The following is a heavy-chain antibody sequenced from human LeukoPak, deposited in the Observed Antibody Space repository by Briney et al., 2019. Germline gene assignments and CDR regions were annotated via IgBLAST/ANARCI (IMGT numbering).Heavy chain of an antibody. CDR1: GGSISSGSYY. V-gene: IGHV4-61*02. CDR2: IYTSGST. CDR3: ARDLGEYSSSSGLGFDY. Sequence: PSETLSLTCTVSGGSISSGSYYWSWIRQPAGKGLEWIGRIYTSGSTNYNPSLKSRVTISVDTSKNQFSLRLSSMTAADTAVYYCARDLGEYSSSSGLGFDYWGQGTLVTVSS. D-gene: IGHD6-6*01. J-gene: IGHJ4*02.